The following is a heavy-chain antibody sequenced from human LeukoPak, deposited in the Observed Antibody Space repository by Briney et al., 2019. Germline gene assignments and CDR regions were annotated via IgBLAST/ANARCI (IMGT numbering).Heavy chain of an antibody. V-gene: IGHV4-59*08. Sequence: PSETLSLTCTVSGGSNYWTWIRQAPGKGLEWIAYIHYSGSPHYNPSLRSRVTISIDTSKNQLSLNLNSVSAADTAVYYCARHSNWNGGVDWFDPWGQGTQVTVSS. CDR1: GGSNY. CDR2: IHYSGSP. J-gene: IGHJ5*02. CDR3: ARHSNWNGGVDWFDP. D-gene: IGHD1-20*01.